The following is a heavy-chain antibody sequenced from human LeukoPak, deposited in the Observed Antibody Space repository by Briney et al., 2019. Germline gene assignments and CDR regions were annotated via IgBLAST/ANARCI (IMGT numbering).Heavy chain of an antibody. V-gene: IGHV1-18*04. J-gene: IGHJ6*04. Sequence: GASVKVSCKASGYTFTSYVISWVRQAPGQGLEWMGWISAYNGNTNYAQKLQGRVTMTTDTSTSTAYMELRSLKSDDTAVYYCARDREPIVVVPAAYYYGMDVWGKGTTVTVSS. D-gene: IGHD2-2*01. CDR3: ARDREPIVVVPAAYYYGMDV. CDR2: ISAYNGNT. CDR1: GYTFTSYV.